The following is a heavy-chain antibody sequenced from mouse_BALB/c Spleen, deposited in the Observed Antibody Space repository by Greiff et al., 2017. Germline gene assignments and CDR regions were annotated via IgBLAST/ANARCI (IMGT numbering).Heavy chain of an antibody. V-gene: IGHV5-4*02. D-gene: IGHD6-1*01. Sequence: EVQLVESGGGLVKPGGSLKLSCAASGFTFSDYYMYWVRQTPEKRLEWVATISDGGSYTYYPDSVKGRFTISRDNAKNNLYLQMSSLKSEDTAMYYCARDASFDYWGQGTTRTVSS. CDR1: GFTFSDYY. CDR2: ISDGGSYT. J-gene: IGHJ2*01. CDR3: ARDASFDY.